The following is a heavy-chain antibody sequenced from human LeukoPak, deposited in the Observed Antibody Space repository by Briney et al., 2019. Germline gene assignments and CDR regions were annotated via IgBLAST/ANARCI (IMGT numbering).Heavy chain of an antibody. J-gene: IGHJ4*01. CDR1: GDSMGNDY. V-gene: IGHV4-4*07. D-gene: IGHD3-10*01. Sequence: SETLSLTCTVSGDSMGNDYWSWMRQSAGKGPEWIGRISTSGNTDYNPSLRSRVTMSMDTSRNQFSLTLTSMTAADTAIYYCARNEFRSYGLVHYWGHGTLVTVS. CDR3: ARNEFRSYGLVHY. CDR2: ISTSGNT.